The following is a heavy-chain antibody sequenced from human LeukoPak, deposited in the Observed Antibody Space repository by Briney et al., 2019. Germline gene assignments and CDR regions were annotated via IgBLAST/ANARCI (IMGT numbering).Heavy chain of an antibody. J-gene: IGHJ4*02. D-gene: IGHD5-18*01. V-gene: IGHV1-46*01. CDR1: GYTFTSYY. CDR2: INPSGGST. Sequence: ASVKVSFKASGYTFTSYYMHWVRQAPGQGLEWMGIINPSGGSTSYAQKFQGRVTMTRDMSTSTVYMELSSLRSEDTAVYYCARARGRHSSADYWGQGTLVTVSS. CDR3: ARARGRHSSADY.